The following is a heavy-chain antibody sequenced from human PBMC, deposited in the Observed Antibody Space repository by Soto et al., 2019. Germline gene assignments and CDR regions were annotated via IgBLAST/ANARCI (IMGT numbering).Heavy chain of an antibody. D-gene: IGHD6-19*01. Sequence: QVQLVESGGGVVQPGRSLRLSCAASGFTFSSYGMHWVRQAPGKGLEWVAVISYDGSNKYYADSVKVRFTISRDNSKNTLYLQMNSLRAEDTAVYYCAKDQYSSGWYGYWGQGTLVTVSS. CDR3: AKDQYSSGWYGY. J-gene: IGHJ4*02. V-gene: IGHV3-30*18. CDR1: GFTFSSYG. CDR2: ISYDGSNK.